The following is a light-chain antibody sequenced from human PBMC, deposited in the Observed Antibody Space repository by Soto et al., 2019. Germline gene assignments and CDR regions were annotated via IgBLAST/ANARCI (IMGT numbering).Light chain of an antibody. V-gene: IGLV2-14*01. Sequence: QSALTQPASVSGSPGQSITISCTGTSNDIGGYNYVSWYQQHPGKAPKLIIYEVTDRPSGVSNRFSGSKSGNTASLTISGLQAEDEADYYCCSYTSSRTHVLFGGGTKLTVL. CDR3: CSYTSSRTHVL. CDR2: EVT. J-gene: IGLJ2*01. CDR1: SNDIGGYNY.